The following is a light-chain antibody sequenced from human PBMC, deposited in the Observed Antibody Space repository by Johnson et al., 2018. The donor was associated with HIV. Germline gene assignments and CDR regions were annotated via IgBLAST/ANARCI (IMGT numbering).Light chain of an antibody. J-gene: IGLJ1*01. CDR3: GTWDSSLGKV. V-gene: IGLV1-51*01. CDR2: DNN. CDR1: SSNIGSNT. Sequence: QSVLTQPPSASGTPGQRVTISCFGSSSNIGSNTVNWYQQLPGTAPKLLIYDNNKRPSGIPDRFSGSKSGTSATLGITGLQTGDEADYYCGTWDSSLGKVFGTGTKVTVL.